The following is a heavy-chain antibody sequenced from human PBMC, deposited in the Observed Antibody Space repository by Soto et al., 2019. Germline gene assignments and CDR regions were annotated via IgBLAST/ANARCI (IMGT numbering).Heavy chain of an antibody. CDR3: AKDRVPYSSSYNWFDP. Sequence: GGSLRLSCAASGFTFDDYAMHWVRQAPGKGLEWVSGISWNSGSIGYADSVKGRFTISRDNAKNSLYLQMNSLRAEDTALYYCAKDRVPYSSSYNWFDPWGQGTLVTVSS. D-gene: IGHD6-6*01. V-gene: IGHV3-9*01. CDR1: GFTFDDYA. CDR2: ISWNSGSI. J-gene: IGHJ5*02.